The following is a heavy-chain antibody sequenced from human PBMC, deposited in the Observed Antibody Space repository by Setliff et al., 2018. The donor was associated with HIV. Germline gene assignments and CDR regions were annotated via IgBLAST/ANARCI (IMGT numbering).Heavy chain of an antibody. Sequence: GASVKVSCKASGGTFSSYAISWVRQAPGQGLEWMGGIIPIFGTANCAQKFQGRVTITTDESTSTAYMELSSLRSEDTAVYYCATGQSPHYYGMDVWGQGATVTVSS. CDR2: IIPIFGTA. CDR3: ATGQSPHYYGMDV. J-gene: IGHJ6*02. V-gene: IGHV1-69*05. CDR1: GGTFSSYA.